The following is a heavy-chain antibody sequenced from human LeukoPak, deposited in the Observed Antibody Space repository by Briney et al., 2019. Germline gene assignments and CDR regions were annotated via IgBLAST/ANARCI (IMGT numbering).Heavy chain of an antibody. Sequence: GGSLRLSCAASGFTFSSYGMHWVRQAPGKGLEWVAFIRYDGSNKYYADSVKGRFTISRDNSKNALYLQMNSLRAEDTAVYYCARVAPYQLPIWGQGTLVTVSS. J-gene: IGHJ4*02. CDR1: GFTFSSYG. D-gene: IGHD2-2*01. CDR3: ARVAPYQLPI. CDR2: IRYDGSNK. V-gene: IGHV3-30*02.